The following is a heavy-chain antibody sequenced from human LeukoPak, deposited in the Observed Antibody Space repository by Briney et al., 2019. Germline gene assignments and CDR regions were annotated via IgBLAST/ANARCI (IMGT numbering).Heavy chain of an antibody. V-gene: IGHV3-66*01. CDR1: GFIVSSNY. D-gene: IGHD1-26*01. Sequence: GSLRLSCAASGFIVSSNYMTWVRQAPGKGLEWVSIIYSDGTTYYADSVKGRFTISRDNSKNTLYLQMNSLRAEDTAVYYCAREGTRGRYHFDYWGQGTLITVSS. J-gene: IGHJ4*02. CDR2: IYSDGTT. CDR3: AREGTRGRYHFDY.